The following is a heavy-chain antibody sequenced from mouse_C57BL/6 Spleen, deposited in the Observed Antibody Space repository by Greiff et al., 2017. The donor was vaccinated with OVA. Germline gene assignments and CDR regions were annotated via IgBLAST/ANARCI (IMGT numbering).Heavy chain of an antibody. D-gene: IGHD2-12*01. CDR1: GFTFSSYA. Sequence: EVHLVESGGGLVKPGGSLKLSCAASGFTFSSYAMSWVRQTPEKRLEWVATLSDGGSYTYYPDNVKGRFTISRDNAKNNLYLQMSHLKSEDTAMYYCARDYDSYYAMDYWGQGTSVTVSS. V-gene: IGHV5-4*01. CDR3: ARDYDSYYAMDY. CDR2: LSDGGSYT. J-gene: IGHJ4*01.